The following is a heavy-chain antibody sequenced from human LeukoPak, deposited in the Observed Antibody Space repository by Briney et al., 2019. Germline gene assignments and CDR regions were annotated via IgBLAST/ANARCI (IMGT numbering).Heavy chain of an antibody. CDR1: GFTFRSHG. CDR3: ARCPGIDYMDV. CDR2: ISPNGVIT. Sequence: GGTLRLSCVASGFTFRSHGMNWVCQAPGKGLEWVSGISPNGVITYYADSVKGRFTISRDNAKNSLYLQMNSLRAEDTAVYYCARCPGIDYMDVWGKGTTVTISS. D-gene: IGHD3-10*01. V-gene: IGHV3-21*01. J-gene: IGHJ6*03.